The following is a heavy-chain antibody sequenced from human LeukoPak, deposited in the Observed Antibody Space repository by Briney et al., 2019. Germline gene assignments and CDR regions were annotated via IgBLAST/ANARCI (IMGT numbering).Heavy chain of an antibody. Sequence: PGGSPRLSCVDSGLSFNTYAMHWVRQAPGKGLEWVAAISYDGSYTYYRDSVRGRFTISRDNSKNTMYLQMNSLRAEDTAMYYCARALDVWGKGTTVTVSS. V-gene: IGHV3-30*04. CDR3: ARALDV. J-gene: IGHJ6*04. CDR2: ISYDGSYT. CDR1: GLSFNTYA.